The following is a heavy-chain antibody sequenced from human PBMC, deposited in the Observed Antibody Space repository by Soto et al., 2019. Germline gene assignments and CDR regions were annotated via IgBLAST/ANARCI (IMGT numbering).Heavy chain of an antibody. D-gene: IGHD2-15*01. J-gene: IGHJ4*02. V-gene: IGHV4-61*08. Sequence: QVQLQESGPGLVKPSETLSLTCTVSGASVTSGGYYWSWIRQPPGKGLEWLGFIIFSGTTKYNPSFGSRVTMSVDTSKNQFLLKLSSVTAADTAVYYCARTRNGGSWAAWFWGQGTLVTVSS. CDR1: GASVTSGGYY. CDR2: IIFSGTT. CDR3: ARTRNGGSWAAWF.